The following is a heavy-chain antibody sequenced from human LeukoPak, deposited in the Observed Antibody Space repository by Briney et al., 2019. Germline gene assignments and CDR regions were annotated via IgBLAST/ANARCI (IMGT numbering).Heavy chain of an antibody. J-gene: IGHJ4*02. D-gene: IGHD5-18*01. CDR3: AKDRDTAMDFDY. CDR1: GFSFSSYA. CDR2: ISYDGSNK. V-gene: IGHV3-30-3*01. Sequence: PGGSLRLSCAASGFSFSSYAMHWVRQAPGKGLEWVAVISYDGSNKYYTDSVKGRVTISRDHSKNTLYLQMNSLRAEDTAVYYCAKDRDTAMDFDYWGQGTLVTVSS.